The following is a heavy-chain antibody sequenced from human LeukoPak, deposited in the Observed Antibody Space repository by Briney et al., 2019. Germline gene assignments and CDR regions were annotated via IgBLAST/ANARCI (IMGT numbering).Heavy chain of an antibody. CDR2: ISSGSGTI. CDR3: AKGDRSIWRPLDY. CDR1: GFTFSSYR. Sequence: GGSLRLSCAASGFTFSSYRMNWVRQAPGKGLEWVSYISSGSGTIYYADSVKGRFTISRDNAKNSLYLQMNSLGAEDTAVYYCAKGDRSIWRPLDYWGQGTLVTVSS. J-gene: IGHJ4*02. D-gene: IGHD3-16*02. V-gene: IGHV3-48*01.